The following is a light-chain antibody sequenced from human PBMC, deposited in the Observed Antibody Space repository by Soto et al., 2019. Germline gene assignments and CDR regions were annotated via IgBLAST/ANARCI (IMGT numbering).Light chain of an antibody. CDR1: KWGDKY. V-gene: IGLV3-1*01. CDR2: QDS. Sequence: SYELTQPPSVSVSPGQTASITCSGDKWGDKYACWYQQKPGQSPVLVIYQDSKRPSGIPERFSGSNSGNTATLTISGTQAMDEADYYCQAWDSSTLGVFGTGTKLTVL. J-gene: IGLJ1*01. CDR3: QAWDSSTLGV.